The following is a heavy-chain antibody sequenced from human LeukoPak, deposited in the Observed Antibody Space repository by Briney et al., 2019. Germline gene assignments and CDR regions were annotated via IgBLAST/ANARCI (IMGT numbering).Heavy chain of an antibody. CDR3: TTDHVGATVEFDS. D-gene: IGHD1-26*01. V-gene: IGHV3-48*03. J-gene: IGHJ4*02. CDR2: ISSSGSSV. Sequence: GGSLRLSCAASGFTFSTYAMSWVRQAPGKGLEWISYISSSGSSVKYGDSVKGRFTISRDNAKKSLYLQMDSLRVEDTAVYYCTTDHVGATVEFDSWGQGTLVTVSS. CDR1: GFTFSTYA.